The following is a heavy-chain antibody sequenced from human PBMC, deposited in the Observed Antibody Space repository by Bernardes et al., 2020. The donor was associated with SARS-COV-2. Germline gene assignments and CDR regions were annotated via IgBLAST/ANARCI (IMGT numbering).Heavy chain of an antibody. D-gene: IGHD5-12*01. Sequence: GGSLRLSCAASGFTFSRYGMNWVRQTPGKGLEWVSGVSGSGDKTYYADSVKGRFTISRDNSKNTLFLIMDSLRREDTALYYCVKDAAAPQWLRRPYHFDYWGQGTLVTVSS. V-gene: IGHV3-23*01. J-gene: IGHJ4*02. CDR2: VSGSGDKT. CDR1: GFTFSRYG. CDR3: VKDAAAPQWLRRPYHFDY.